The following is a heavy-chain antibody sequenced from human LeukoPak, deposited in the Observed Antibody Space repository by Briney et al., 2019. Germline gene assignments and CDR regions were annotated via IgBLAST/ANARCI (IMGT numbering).Heavy chain of an antibody. J-gene: IGHJ4*02. CDR3: ARPTFQGYSYGFNY. CDR2: IDSDGTSV. CDR1: GFTFSSYW. Sequence: PGGSLRLSCAASGFTFSSYWIHWVRQAPGEGLVWVSRIDSDGTSVSYADSVKGRFTITRDNAKNTLYLQMNSLRAEDTAVYYCARPTFQGYSYGFNYWGQGTLVTVSS. D-gene: IGHD5-18*01. V-gene: IGHV3-74*01.